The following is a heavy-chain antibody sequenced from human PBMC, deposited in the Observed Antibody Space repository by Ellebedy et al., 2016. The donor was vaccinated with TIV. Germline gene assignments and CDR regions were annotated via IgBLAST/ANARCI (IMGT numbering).Heavy chain of an antibody. J-gene: IGHJ4*02. D-gene: IGHD4-23*01. CDR3: ARGFRYGSGRWPLDY. CDR1: GYTFTSYY. V-gene: IGHV1-46*04. CDR2: INPSGGST. Sequence: AASVKVSCKASGYTFTSYYMHWVRQAPGQGLEWMGIINPSGGSTSYAQKLQGRVTMTIDTSTSTDYMELRSLRSDDTAVYYCARGFRYGSGRWPLDYWGQGTLVTVSS.